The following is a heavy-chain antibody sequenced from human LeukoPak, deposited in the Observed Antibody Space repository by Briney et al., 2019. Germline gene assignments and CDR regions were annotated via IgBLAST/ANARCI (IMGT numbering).Heavy chain of an antibody. CDR2: INPSGGST. Sequence: ASVKVSCKASGYTFTSYYMHWVRQAPGQGHEWMGIINPSGGSTSYAQKFQGRVTMTRDTSTSTVYMELSSLRSEDTAVYYCARLYGSGSYFGFADYWGQGTLVTVSS. CDR1: GYTFTSYY. J-gene: IGHJ4*02. V-gene: IGHV1-46*01. CDR3: ARLYGSGSYFGFADY. D-gene: IGHD3-10*01.